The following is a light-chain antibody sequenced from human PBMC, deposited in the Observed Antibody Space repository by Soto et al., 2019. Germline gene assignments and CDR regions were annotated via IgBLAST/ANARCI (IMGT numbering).Light chain of an antibody. Sequence: DIQMTHSPSTLSASIGDRVSITCRPSQNISSWLAWHQQNPGEAPKLLIYDASSLDIGVPSRISGSGSGTEFTLTISRAQPDGFGTYYCQQCKSDWPWTFGEG. CDR2: DAS. CDR3: QQCKSDWPWT. J-gene: IGKJ1*01. V-gene: IGKV1-5*01. CDR1: QNISSW.